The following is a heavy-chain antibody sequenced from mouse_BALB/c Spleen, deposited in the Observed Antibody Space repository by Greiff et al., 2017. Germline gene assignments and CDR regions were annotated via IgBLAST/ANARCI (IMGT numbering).Heavy chain of an antibody. V-gene: IGHV1-80*01. CDR3: ARENYYGSSSYAMDY. CDR2: IYPGDGDT. D-gene: IGHD1-1*01. CDR1: GYAFSSYW. J-gene: IGHJ4*01. Sequence: VKLMESGAELVRPGSSVKISCKASGYAFSSYWMNWVKQRPGQGLEWIGQIYPGDGDTNYNGKFKGKATLTADKSSSTAYMQLSSLTSEDSAVYFCARENYYGSSSYAMDYWGQGTSVTVSS.